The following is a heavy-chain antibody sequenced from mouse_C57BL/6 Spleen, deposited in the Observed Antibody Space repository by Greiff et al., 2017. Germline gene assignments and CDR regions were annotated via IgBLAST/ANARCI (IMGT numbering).Heavy chain of an antibody. V-gene: IGHV1-18*01. CDR2: INPNNGGT. CDR1: GYTFTDYN. Sequence: VQLQQSGPELVKPGASVKIPCKASGYTFTDYNMDWVKQSHGKSLEWIGDINPNNGGTIYNQKFKGKATLTVDKSSSTAYMELRSLTSEDTAVYYCARNYYYGSSYWYFDVWGTGTTVTVSS. D-gene: IGHD1-1*01. J-gene: IGHJ1*03. CDR3: ARNYYYGSSYWYFDV.